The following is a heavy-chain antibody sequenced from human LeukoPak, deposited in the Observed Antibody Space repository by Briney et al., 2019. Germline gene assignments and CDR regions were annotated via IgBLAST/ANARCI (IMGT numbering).Heavy chain of an antibody. CDR2: INCNDGST. D-gene: IGHD6-13*01. CDR3: ARDEGSTSHQLDS. J-gene: IGHJ5*01. CDR1: GYIFDNFY. V-gene: IGHV1-2*02. Sequence: ASVKDTCKASGYIFDNFYIQWVRQAPGQGPEWLGWINCNDGSTNFAQKVQGRVTMTRVTAMSTVYMDLSGLRADDTAIYYCARDEGSTSHQLDSWGQGALGCVSS.